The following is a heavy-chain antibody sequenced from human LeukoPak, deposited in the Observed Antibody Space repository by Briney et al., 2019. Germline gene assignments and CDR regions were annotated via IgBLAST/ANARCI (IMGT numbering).Heavy chain of an antibody. CDR3: ARFGRGRGCDY. D-gene: IGHD6-19*01. V-gene: IGHV4-59*08. CDR1: GGSISSYY. Sequence: SETLSLTCTVSGGSISSYYWSWIRQPPGKGLEWIGYIYYSGSTNYNPSLKSRVTISVDTSKNQFSLKLSSVTAADTAVYYCARFGRGRGCDYWGQGTLVTVSS. J-gene: IGHJ4*02. CDR2: IYYSGST.